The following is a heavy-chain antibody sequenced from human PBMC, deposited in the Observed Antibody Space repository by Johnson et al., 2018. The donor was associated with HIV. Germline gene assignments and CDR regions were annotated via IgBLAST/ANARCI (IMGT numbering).Heavy chain of an antibody. D-gene: IGHD1-26*01. Sequence: QVQLVESGGGVVQPGRSLRLSCAASGFTCSSYAMHWVRQAPGKGLEWVAVISYDGSNKYYADSVKGRFTISRDNSKNTLYLQMNSLRAEDTAVYYCARVRRSGTYYVDAFDIWGQGTMVTVSS. CDR1: GFTCSSYA. J-gene: IGHJ3*02. V-gene: IGHV3-30-3*01. CDR2: ISYDGSNK. CDR3: ARVRRSGTYYVDAFDI.